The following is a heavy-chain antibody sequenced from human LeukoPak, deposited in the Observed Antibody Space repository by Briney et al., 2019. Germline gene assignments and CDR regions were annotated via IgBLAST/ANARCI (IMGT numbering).Heavy chain of an antibody. V-gene: IGHV3-7*01. CDR1: GFSFRSYW. D-gene: IGHD3-9*01. Sequence: GGSLRLSCAATGFSFRSYWMNWVRQAPGKGLEWLAIIKHDGSEKHYKGSVEGRFTISRDNAKNSLHLQMNSLRAEDTAVYYCAGGSGYLITSWGQGTLVTVSS. CDR2: IKHDGSEK. CDR3: AGGSGYLITS. J-gene: IGHJ5*02.